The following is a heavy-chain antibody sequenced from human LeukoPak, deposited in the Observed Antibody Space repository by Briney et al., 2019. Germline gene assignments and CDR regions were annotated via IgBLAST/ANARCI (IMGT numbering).Heavy chain of an antibody. CDR1: GFTFSSYT. J-gene: IGHJ3*02. D-gene: IGHD7-27*01. Sequence: GGSMRLSCAPPGFTFSSYTMNWVRQAPGKGLEWVYSLTIISSFIYYADSLKGRFTISRDNAKNSLYLQMNSLRAEDTAVYYCARVQTANWETSVCDAFDMWGRGTMVTVSS. CDR3: ARVQTANWETSVCDAFDM. V-gene: IGHV3-21*01. CDR2: LTIISSFI.